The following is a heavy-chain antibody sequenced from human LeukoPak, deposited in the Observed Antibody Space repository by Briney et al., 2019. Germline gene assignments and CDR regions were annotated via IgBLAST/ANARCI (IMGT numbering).Heavy chain of an antibody. CDR3: AKNPMVRGVILPSYFDY. J-gene: IGHJ4*02. Sequence: GGSLRLSCAASGFTFSSYAMSWVRQAPGKGLEWVSAIIGIGGRTYYADSVKGRFTIARDNSKNTLDLQMNSLRAEDTAVYYCAKNPMVRGVILPSYFDYWGQGTLVTVSS. CDR1: GFTFSSYA. D-gene: IGHD3-10*01. V-gene: IGHV3-23*01. CDR2: IIGIGGRT.